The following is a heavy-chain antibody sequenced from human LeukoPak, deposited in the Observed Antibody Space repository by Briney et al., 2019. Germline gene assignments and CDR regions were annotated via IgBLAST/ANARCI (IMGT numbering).Heavy chain of an antibody. CDR2: ISYDGSNE. J-gene: IGHJ3*02. Sequence: GGSLRLSCVASGFNFNVAWMTWVRQAPGKGLEWVAVISYDGSNEYYADSVKGRFTISRDNSKNTLYLQMNSLRPEDTAVYYCAREAEAFDIWGQGTMVTVSS. V-gene: IGHV3-30-3*01. CDR1: GFNFNVAW. CDR3: AREAEAFDI.